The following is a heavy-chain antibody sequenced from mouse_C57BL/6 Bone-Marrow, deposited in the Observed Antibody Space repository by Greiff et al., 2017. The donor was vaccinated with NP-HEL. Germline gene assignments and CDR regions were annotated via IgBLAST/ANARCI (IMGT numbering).Heavy chain of an antibody. CDR3: AKNLRPGGAMDY. Sequence: VKLVESGPGLVQPSQSLSITCTVSGFSLTSYGVHWVRQSPGKGLEWLGVIWRGGSTDYNAAFMSRLSITKDNSKSQVFFKMNSLQADDTAIYYRAKNLRPGGAMDYWGQGTSVTVSS. CDR2: IWRGGST. V-gene: IGHV2-5*01. J-gene: IGHJ4*01. CDR1: GFSLTSYG.